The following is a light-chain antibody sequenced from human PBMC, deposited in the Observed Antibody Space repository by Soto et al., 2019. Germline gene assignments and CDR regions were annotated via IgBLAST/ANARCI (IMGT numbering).Light chain of an antibody. Sequence: IEVTQSPSSLAASLGDRVTITCRASQTIGTYVNWYRQKSGAAPELLIYDASTLQSGVPSRFRGGAPGTDFTLTISSLQLDDFATYYCQQSYNTPLTFGQGTKVDIK. CDR1: QTIGTY. V-gene: IGKV1-39*01. CDR3: QQSYNTPLT. CDR2: DAS. J-gene: IGKJ1*01.